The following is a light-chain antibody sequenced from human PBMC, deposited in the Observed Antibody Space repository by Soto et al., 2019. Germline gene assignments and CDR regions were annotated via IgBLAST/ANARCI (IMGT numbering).Light chain of an antibody. J-gene: IGLJ3*02. V-gene: IGLV2-11*01. CDR2: NVS. CDR3: CSYAGSYSWV. CDR1: SSDVGGYNF. Sequence: QALLTQPRSLSGSPGQSVTISCTGTSSDVGGYNFVSWYQQHPGKAPKFIIYNVSERPSGVPDRFSGSKSGNTASLTISGLQAEDEADYYCCSYAGSYSWVFGGGTQLTVL.